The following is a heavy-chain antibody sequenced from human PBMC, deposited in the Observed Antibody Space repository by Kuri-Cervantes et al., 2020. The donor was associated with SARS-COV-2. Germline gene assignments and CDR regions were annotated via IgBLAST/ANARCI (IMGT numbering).Heavy chain of an antibody. CDR3: ARDGYDSSGYYLDY. Sequence: GGSPRLSCAASGFTFISYVMHWVCQAPGKGLEWVAVISYDGSNKYYADTVKGRFTIPRDNSKNTLYLQMNSLRAEDTAVYYCARDGYDSSGYYLDYWGQGTLVTVSS. J-gene: IGHJ4*02. CDR1: GFTFISYV. V-gene: IGHV3-30-3*01. CDR2: ISYDGSNK. D-gene: IGHD3-22*01.